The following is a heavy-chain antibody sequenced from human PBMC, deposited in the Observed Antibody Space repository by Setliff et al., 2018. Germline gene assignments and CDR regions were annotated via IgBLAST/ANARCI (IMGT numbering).Heavy chain of an antibody. J-gene: IGHJ4*02. Sequence: PSETLSLTCTVSGGSISSDYWSWIRQPPGKGLEWIGYIYSSGSTKYNPSLKSRVTISVDTSKNQFSLRLTSVTAADTAVYYCAREYYYARSRNFDYWGQGTLVTVSS. CDR3: AREYYYARSRNFDY. D-gene: IGHD3-22*01. CDR2: IYSSGST. CDR1: GGSISSDY. V-gene: IGHV4-4*08.